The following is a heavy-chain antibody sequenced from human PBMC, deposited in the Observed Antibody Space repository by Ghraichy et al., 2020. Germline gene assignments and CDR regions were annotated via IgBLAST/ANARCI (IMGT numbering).Heavy chain of an antibody. V-gene: IGHV4-59*01. CDR1: GDSISGYY. D-gene: IGHD2-8*01. CDR3: AREKINGYNYFDF. Sequence: SETLSLTCTVSGDSISGYYWNWIRQPPGKGLEWIANIHNSVVTYYNPSLKSRVTISIDTSKNLFSLKLSSVTAAATAGYYCAREKINGYNYFDFWGQGTL. CDR2: IHNSVVT. J-gene: IGHJ4*02.